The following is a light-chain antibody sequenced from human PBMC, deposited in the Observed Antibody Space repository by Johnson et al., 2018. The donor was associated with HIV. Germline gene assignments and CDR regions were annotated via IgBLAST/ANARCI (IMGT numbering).Light chain of an antibody. V-gene: IGLV1-51*02. CDR2: ENN. CDR3: GAWDSGLTAHFV. Sequence: QPVLTQPPSVSAAPGQKVTISCSGSSSNIGYNSVSWYQRVPGTAPKLLIYENNKRPSGIADRFSASKSGTSATLDITGLQTGDEADYYCGAWDSGLTAHFVFGSGTTITVL. J-gene: IGLJ1*01. CDR1: SSNIGYNS.